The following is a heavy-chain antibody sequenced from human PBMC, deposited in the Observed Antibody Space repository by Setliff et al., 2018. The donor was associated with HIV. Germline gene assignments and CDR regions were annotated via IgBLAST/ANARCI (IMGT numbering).Heavy chain of an antibody. CDR2: ISGSGGST. CDR1: GFTVSSNY. J-gene: IGHJ4*02. D-gene: IGHD3-22*01. CDR3: AKPHRRRMIIVVSWYFDY. Sequence: TGGSLRLSCAASGFTVSSNYMNWVRQAPGKGLEWVSIISGSGGSTYYADSVKGRFTISRDSSKNTLYLQMNSLRAEDTAVYFCAKPHRRRMIIVVSWYFDYWGQGTLVTVSS. V-gene: IGHV3-23*01.